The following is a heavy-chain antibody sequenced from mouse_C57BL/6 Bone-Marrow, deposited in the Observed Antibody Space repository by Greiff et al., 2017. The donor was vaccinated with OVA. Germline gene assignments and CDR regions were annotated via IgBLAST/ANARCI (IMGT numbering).Heavy chain of an antibody. CDR2: INSDGGST. CDR1: EYEFPSHD. CDR3: ARQDGNYPFAY. V-gene: IGHV5-2*01. Sequence: DVQLVESGGGLVQPGESLKLSCESNEYEFPSHDMSWVRKTPEKRLELVAAINSDGGSTYYPDTMERRFIISRDNTKKTPYLQMSSLRSEDTAWYYCARQDGNYPFAYWGQGTLVTVSA. J-gene: IGHJ3*01. D-gene: IGHD2-1*01.